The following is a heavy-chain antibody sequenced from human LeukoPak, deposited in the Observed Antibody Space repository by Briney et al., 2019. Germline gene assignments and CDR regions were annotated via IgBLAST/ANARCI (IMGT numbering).Heavy chain of an antibody. CDR1: GYIFTGYY. CDR3: ARVRSDCSRGSCYSGARDY. Sequence: ASVKVSCKASGYIFTGYYMHWVRAAPGQGLEWMGWINPNSGGTKYAQKFQGRVTMTRDTSISTACMELSRLRSDDTAVYYCARVRSDCSRGSCYSGARDYWGQGTLVTVSS. J-gene: IGHJ4*02. V-gene: IGHV1-2*02. CDR2: INPNSGGT. D-gene: IGHD2-15*01.